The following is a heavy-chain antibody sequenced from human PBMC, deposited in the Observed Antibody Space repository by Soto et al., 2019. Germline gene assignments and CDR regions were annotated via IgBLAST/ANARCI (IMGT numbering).Heavy chain of an antibody. CDR3: TTDDPINKN. CDR2: ISGGGGST. J-gene: IGHJ4*02. Sequence: HPGGSLRLSCAASGFSFTTYAMNWVRQAPGKGLEWVSGISGGGGSTYYADSVKGRFTISRDNSKNMLYLQMSSLQTEDTAVYYCTTDDPINKNWGQGTLVTVSS. V-gene: IGHV3-23*01. CDR1: GFSFTTYA.